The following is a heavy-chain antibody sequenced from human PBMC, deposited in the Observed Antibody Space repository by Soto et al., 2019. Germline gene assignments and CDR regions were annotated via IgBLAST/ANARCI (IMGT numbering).Heavy chain of an antibody. CDR1: GGSFSGYY. CDR3: ARVTLGATMARYYYGMDV. V-gene: IGHV4-34*01. Sequence: PSETLSLTCAVYGGSFSGYYWSWIRQPPGKGLEWIGEINHSGSTNYNPSLKSRVNISVDTSKNQFSLKLSSVTAADTAVYYCARVTLGATMARYYYGMDVWGQGTTVTVSS. J-gene: IGHJ6*02. D-gene: IGHD3-10*01. CDR2: INHSGST.